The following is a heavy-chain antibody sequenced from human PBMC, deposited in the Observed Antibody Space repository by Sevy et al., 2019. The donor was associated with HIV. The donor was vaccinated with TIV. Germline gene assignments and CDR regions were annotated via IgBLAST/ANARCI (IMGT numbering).Heavy chain of an antibody. Sequence: GGSLRLSCAASGFTFSNYSMNWVRQAPGKGLDWVSSISSSSRYIYYEDSVKGRFTISRDNAKNSLYLQMNSLRAEDTAVYYCARQSGITVARGAFDIWGQGTMVTVSS. CDR2: ISSSSRYI. CDR1: GFTFSNYS. D-gene: IGHD6-19*01. CDR3: ARQSGITVARGAFDI. V-gene: IGHV3-21*01. J-gene: IGHJ3*02.